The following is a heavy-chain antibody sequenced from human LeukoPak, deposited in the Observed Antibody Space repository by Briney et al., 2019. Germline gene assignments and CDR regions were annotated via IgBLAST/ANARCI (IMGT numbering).Heavy chain of an antibody. Sequence: PGGSLRLSCAASGFTFSSYAMHWVRQAPGKGLEWVAVISYDGSNKYYADSVKGRFTISRDNSKNTLYLQMNSLRAEDTAVYYCAQDRQGVIDYWGQGTLVTVSS. CDR3: AQDRQGVIDY. CDR1: GFTFSSYA. V-gene: IGHV3-30-3*01. CDR2: ISYDGSNK. J-gene: IGHJ4*02.